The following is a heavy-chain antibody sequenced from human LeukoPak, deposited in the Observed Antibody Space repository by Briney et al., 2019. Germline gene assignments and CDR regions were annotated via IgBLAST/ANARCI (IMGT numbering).Heavy chain of an antibody. D-gene: IGHD5-12*01. CDR2: IDNDGSDT. V-gene: IGHV3-74*01. J-gene: IGHJ3*01. CDR3: ARGGFSHGFDV. CDR1: GFTFRSYW. Sequence: GGSLRLSCAASGFTFRSYWIHWVRQAPGKGLVWVGRIDNDGSDTIYADSVRGRFTVSRDDAKNTLYLQMNSLRAEDTAVYFCARGGFSHGFDVWGQGTVVTVSS.